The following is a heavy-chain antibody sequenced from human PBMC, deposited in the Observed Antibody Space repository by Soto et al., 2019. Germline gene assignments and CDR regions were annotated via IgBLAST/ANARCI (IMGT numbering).Heavy chain of an antibody. CDR3: ALHYGSGSNYYCYSMDV. D-gene: IGHD3-10*01. Sequence: QVQLVQSGAEVKKPGSSVKVSCKASGGTFSSYAISWVRQAPGQGLEWMGGIIAIFGTADYAQKFQGRVTITADESTSTASMELSSLRSEVTAVYYCALHYGSGSNYYCYSMDVWGQGTTVTVSS. J-gene: IGHJ6*02. CDR2: IIAIFGTA. V-gene: IGHV1-69*12. CDR1: GGTFSSYA.